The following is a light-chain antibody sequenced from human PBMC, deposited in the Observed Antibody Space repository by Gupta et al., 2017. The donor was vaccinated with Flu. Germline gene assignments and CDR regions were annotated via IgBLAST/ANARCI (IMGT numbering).Light chain of an antibody. V-gene: IGLV1-44*01. CDR1: T. CDR2: NYN. CDR3: AASNDTRTGYV. Sequence: TVGWYQHPAETAPNLVIYNYNRRPAGAPDRFSGSNSGTSASITTSGLQAEDAADYYCAASNDTRTGYVFGGGTKLTVL. J-gene: IGLJ2*01.